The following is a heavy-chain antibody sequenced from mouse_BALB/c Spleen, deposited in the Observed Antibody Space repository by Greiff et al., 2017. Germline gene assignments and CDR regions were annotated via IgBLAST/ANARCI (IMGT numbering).Heavy chain of an antibody. CDR3: ATDYGRSYRRYYAMDY. D-gene: IGHD1-1*01. CDR1: GYSITSGY. J-gene: IGHJ4*01. Sequence: VQLQQSGPSLVKPSQSLSLTCSVTGYSITSGYWNWIRKFPGNNLEYMGYISHSGSTYYYPSHKSRISITRDTSKNQYYLQLNSVTTEDTATYYSATDYGRSYRRYYAMDYWGQGTSVTVSS. V-gene: IGHV3-8*02. CDR2: ISHSGST.